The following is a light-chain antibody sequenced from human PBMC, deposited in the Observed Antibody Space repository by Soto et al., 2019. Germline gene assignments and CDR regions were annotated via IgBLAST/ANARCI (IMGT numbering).Light chain of an antibody. J-gene: IGLJ2*01. Sequence: QSALTQPASVSGSPGQSSTLSCTGTSSDVGSYNLVSWYQLHPGKAPKLMIYEGTKRPSGVSNRFSGSKSGSTASLTISGLQAEDEADYYCCSYAGSSSYVVFGGGTQLTVL. CDR1: SSDVGSYNL. CDR2: EGT. CDR3: CSYAGSSSYVV. V-gene: IGLV2-23*01.